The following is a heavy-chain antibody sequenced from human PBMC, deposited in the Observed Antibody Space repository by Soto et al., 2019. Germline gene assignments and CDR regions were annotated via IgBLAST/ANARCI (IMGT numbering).Heavy chain of an antibody. Sequence: GASVKVSCKASGYTFTTYAIRWVRQAPGQRLEWMGRINAANGNTKFSQKFQGRVTITRDTSASTVYMELSGLTYEDTAVYYCARRVTPPGAGCFDPWGQGTLVTVSS. D-gene: IGHD2-21*02. J-gene: IGHJ5*02. V-gene: IGHV1-3*01. CDR2: INAANGNT. CDR3: ARRVTPPGAGCFDP. CDR1: GYTFTTYA.